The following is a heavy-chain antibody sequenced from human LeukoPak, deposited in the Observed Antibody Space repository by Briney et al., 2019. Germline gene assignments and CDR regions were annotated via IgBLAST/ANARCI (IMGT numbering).Heavy chain of an antibody. CDR3: ARVVGGRGYFDS. J-gene: IGHJ4*02. Sequence: SQTLSLTCVISGDSVSNNSAAWNWIRQSPSRGLEWLGRTYYRSKWYNDYAVSVKGRMIINPDTSKNQFSLQLNSMTPDDAAVYYCARVVGGRGYFDSWGQGTLATVTS. V-gene: IGHV6-1*01. CDR1: GDSVSNNSAA. D-gene: IGHD1-26*01. CDR2: TYYRSKWYN.